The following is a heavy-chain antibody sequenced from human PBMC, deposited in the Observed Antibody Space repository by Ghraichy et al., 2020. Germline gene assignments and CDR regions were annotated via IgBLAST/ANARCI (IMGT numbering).Heavy chain of an antibody. CDR2: ISAYNGNT. J-gene: IGHJ5*02. D-gene: IGHD6-13*01. CDR3: ATTRGDHSSSWYAGYVSRFGQERTDPGWFDP. Sequence: ASVKVSCKASGYTFTSYGISWVRQAPGQGLEWMGWISAYNGNTNYAQKLQGRVTMTTDTSTSTAYMELRSLRSDDTAVYYCATTRGDHSSSWYAGYVSRFGQERTDPGWFDPWGQGTLVTVSS. V-gene: IGHV1-18*01. CDR1: GYTFTSYG.